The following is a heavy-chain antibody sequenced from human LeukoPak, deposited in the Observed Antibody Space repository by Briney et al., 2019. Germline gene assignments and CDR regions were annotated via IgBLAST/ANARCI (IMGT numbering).Heavy chain of an antibody. CDR2: IYHSGST. D-gene: IGHD1-26*01. CDR3: AKSGGYGLIDY. V-gene: IGHV4-38-2*02. Sequence: SETLSLTCTVSGYSISSGYYWGWIRQPPGKGLEWIGSIYHSGSTYYNPSLKSRVTISVDTSKNQFSLKLSSVTAADTAMYYCAKSGGYGLIDYWGQGTLVTVSS. CDR1: GYSISSGYY. J-gene: IGHJ4*02.